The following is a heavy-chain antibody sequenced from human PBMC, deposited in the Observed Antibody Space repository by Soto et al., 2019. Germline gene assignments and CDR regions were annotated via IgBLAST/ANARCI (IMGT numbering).Heavy chain of an antibody. Sequence: QVQLVQSGAEVKKPGASVKVSCKASGYVFNTYGISWVRQAPGQGLEWEGWISAYNGKTDYTQKVQGRVTLTTDTSTSTVYMELRSLRSDDTAVYYCARGYYGSFDYWGQGTLVTVSS. V-gene: IGHV1-18*01. J-gene: IGHJ4*02. CDR2: ISAYNGKT. D-gene: IGHD3-10*01. CDR3: ARGYYGSFDY. CDR1: GYVFNTYG.